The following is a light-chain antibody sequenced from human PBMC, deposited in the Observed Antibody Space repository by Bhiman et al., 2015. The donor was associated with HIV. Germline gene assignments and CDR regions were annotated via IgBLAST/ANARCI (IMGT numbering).Light chain of an antibody. Sequence: QSVLTQPPSVSAAPGQKVTISCSGSRSNIGNNYVSWYQQFPGTAPKLLIYDNNQRPSRIPDRFSGSNSGNTATLTISGTQAMDEADYYCQAWDSSTAVFGGGTKLTVL. CDR1: RSNIGNNY. V-gene: IGLV1-51*01. J-gene: IGLJ2*01. CDR2: DNN. CDR3: QAWDSSTAV.